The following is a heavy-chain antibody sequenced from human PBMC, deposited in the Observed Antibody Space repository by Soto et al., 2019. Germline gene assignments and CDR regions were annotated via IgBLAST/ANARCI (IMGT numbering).Heavy chain of an antibody. Sequence: QVQLVQSGAEVKKPGSSVKVSCKASGGTFSSYTISWVRQAPGQGLEWMGRIIPILGIANYAQKFQGRVTITAEKSTSTAYMELSSLRSEDTAVYYCARGKGTYTGDAFDIWGQGTMVTVSS. CDR2: IIPILGIA. V-gene: IGHV1-69*02. CDR1: GGTFSSYT. D-gene: IGHD1-1*01. J-gene: IGHJ3*02. CDR3: ARGKGTYTGDAFDI.